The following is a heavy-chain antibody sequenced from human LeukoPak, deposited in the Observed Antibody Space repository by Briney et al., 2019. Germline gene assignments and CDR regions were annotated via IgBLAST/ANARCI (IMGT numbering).Heavy chain of an antibody. V-gene: IGHV3-30-3*01. Sequence: PGRSLRLSCAASGFTFSSYAMHWVRQAPGKGLEWVAVISYDGSNKYYADSVKGRFTISRDNSKSTLYLQMNSLRAEDTAVYYCARDKFSKQRYSSGWYVYYGMDVWGQGTTVTVSS. CDR3: ARDKFSKQRYSSGWYVYYGMDV. D-gene: IGHD6-19*01. J-gene: IGHJ6*02. CDR2: ISYDGSNK. CDR1: GFTFSSYA.